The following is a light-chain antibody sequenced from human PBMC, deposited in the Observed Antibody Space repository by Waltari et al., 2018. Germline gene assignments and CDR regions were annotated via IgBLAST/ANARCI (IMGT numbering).Light chain of an antibody. Sequence: KAPKPLIYDGTARPAGVPDRFSGAKSGNTASLTISGVQPDDEANYYCCSYAGINSLNVVFGGGTNLAVL. CDR2: DGT. V-gene: IGLV2-11*01. CDR3: CSYAGINSLNVV. J-gene: IGLJ2*01.